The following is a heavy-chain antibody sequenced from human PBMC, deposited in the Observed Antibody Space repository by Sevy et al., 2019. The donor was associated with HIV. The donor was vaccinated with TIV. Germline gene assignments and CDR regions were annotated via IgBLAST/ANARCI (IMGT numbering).Heavy chain of an antibody. J-gene: IGHJ4*02. CDR3: AKDGVPYDWLKCLGERFYFDY. CDR2: ISYDGSNK. D-gene: IGHD3-16*01. V-gene: IGHV3-30*18. Sequence: GGSLRLSCAASGFTFSSYGMHWVRQAPGKGLEWVAVISYDGSNKYYADSVKGRFTISRDNSKNTLYLQMNSLRAEDTAVYYCAKDGVPYDWLKCLGERFYFDYWGQGTLVTVSS. CDR1: GFTFSSYG.